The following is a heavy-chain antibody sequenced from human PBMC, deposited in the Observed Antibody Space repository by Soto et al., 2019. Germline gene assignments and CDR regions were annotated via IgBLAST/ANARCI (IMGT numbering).Heavy chain of an antibody. CDR2: IYYSGST. CDR3: ARAEYYDFWSGYYSAYYFDY. J-gene: IGHJ4*02. D-gene: IGHD3-3*01. V-gene: IGHV4-61*01. Sequence: PSETLSLTCTVSGGSVSSGSYYWSWIRQPPGKGLEWIGYIYYSGSTNYNPSLKSRVTISVDTSKNQFSLKLSSVTAADTAVYYCARAEYYDFWSGYYSAYYFDYWGQGTLVTVSS. CDR1: GGSVSSGSYY.